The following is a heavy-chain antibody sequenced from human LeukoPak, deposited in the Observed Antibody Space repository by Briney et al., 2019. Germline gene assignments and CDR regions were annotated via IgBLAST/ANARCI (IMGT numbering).Heavy chain of an antibody. CDR2: NYSGGST. CDR3: AKKLRSCSGGACSPANYFDY. V-gene: IGHV3-53*01. CDR1: GFTVSSNY. D-gene: IGHD2-15*01. Sequence: PGGSLRLSCEASGFTVSSNYMSWVRQAPGKGLEWVSVNYSGGSTYYADSVKGRFTISRDNSKNTLYLQMDSLRAEDTAIYYCAKKLRSCSGGACSPANYFDYWGQGTLVTVSS. J-gene: IGHJ4*02.